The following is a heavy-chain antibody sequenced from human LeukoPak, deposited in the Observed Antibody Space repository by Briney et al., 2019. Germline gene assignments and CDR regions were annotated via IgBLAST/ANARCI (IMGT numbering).Heavy chain of an antibody. D-gene: IGHD2-15*01. CDR2: ISAYNGNT. J-gene: IGHJ4*02. CDR1: GYTFTSYG. V-gene: IGHV1-18*01. CDR3: AREPRADCSGGSCYIPFDY. Sequence: ASVKVSCKASGYTFTSYGISWVRQAPGQGLEWMGWISAYNGNTNYAQKLQGKVTMTTDTSTSTAYMELRSLRSDDTTVYYCAREPRADCSGGSCYIPFDYWGQGTLVTVSS.